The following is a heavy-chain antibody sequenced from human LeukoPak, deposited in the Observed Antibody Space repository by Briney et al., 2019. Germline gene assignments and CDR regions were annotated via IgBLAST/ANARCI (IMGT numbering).Heavy chain of an antibody. V-gene: IGHV1-69*04. CDR2: IIPILGIA. CDR3: ARDSTERYYESLTGQKWLGY. Sequence: GSSVKVSCKASGGTFSSYAISWVRQAPGQGLEWMGRIIPILGIANYAQKFQGRVTITADKSTSTAYMELSSLRSEDTAVYYCARDSTERYYESLTGQKWLGYWGQGTLVTVSS. D-gene: IGHD3-9*01. J-gene: IGHJ4*02. CDR1: GGTFSSYA.